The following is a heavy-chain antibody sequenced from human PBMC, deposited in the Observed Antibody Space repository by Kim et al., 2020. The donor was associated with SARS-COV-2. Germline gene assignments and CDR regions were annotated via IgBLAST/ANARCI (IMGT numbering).Heavy chain of an antibody. CDR3: ARDQGVRGVIKESYWYFDL. D-gene: IGHD3-10*01. V-gene: IGHV4-59*01. CDR1: GGSISSYY. Sequence: SETLSLTCTVSGGSISSYYWSWIRQPPGKGLEWIGYIYYSGSTNYNPSLKSRVTISVDTSKNQFSLKLSSVTAADTAVYYCARDQGVRGVIKESYWYFDLWGRGTLVTVSS. J-gene: IGHJ2*01. CDR2: IYYSGST.